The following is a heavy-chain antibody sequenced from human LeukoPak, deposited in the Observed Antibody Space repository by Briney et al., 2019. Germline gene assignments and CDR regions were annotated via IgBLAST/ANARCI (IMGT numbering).Heavy chain of an antibody. CDR3: ARVVSSSWYEFDY. CDR2: ISPSGDIT. J-gene: IGHJ4*02. V-gene: IGHV3-23*01. CDR1: GFTFSSHG. Sequence: PGGTLRLSCAASGFTFSSHGINWVRQAPGKGLEWVSGISPSGDITYYADSVKGRFTISRDNAKNTLYLQMNSLRAEDTAVYYCARVVSSSWYEFDYWGQGTLVTVSS. D-gene: IGHD6-13*01.